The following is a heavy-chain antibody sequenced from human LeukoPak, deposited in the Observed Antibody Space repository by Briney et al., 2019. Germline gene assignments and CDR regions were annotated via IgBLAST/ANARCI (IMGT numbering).Heavy chain of an antibody. V-gene: IGHV3-33*01. Sequence: PGGSLRLSCAASGFNFSSYGMHWVRQAPGKGLEWVTSIWFDGSNIHYADSVKGRVIISRDNSKSALYLQMNSLRAEDTAVYYCTRGYCSGGSCEYYFDYWGQGTLVTVSS. CDR3: TRGYCSGGSCEYYFDY. D-gene: IGHD2-15*01. CDR2: IWFDGSNI. J-gene: IGHJ4*02. CDR1: GFNFSSYG.